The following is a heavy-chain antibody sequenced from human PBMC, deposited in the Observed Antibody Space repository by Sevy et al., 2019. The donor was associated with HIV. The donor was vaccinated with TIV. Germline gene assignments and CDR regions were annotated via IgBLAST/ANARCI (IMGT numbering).Heavy chain of an antibody. Sequence: GGSLRLSCAASGFTFSDYYMSWIRQAPGKGLEWVSYISSSGSTTYYADSVKGRFTISRANAKNSLYLQMNSLRAEDTAVYYCARDHNRGYFDYWGQGTLVTVSS. V-gene: IGHV3-11*01. CDR1: GFTFSDYY. CDR2: ISSSGSTT. CDR3: ARDHNRGYFDY. J-gene: IGHJ4*02. D-gene: IGHD3-10*01.